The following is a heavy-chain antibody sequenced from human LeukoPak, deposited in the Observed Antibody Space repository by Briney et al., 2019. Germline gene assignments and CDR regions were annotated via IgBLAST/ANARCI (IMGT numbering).Heavy chain of an antibody. CDR3: AKKTPGTHPFDF. V-gene: IGHV3-23*01. CDR2: SGTAGDT. D-gene: IGHD6-13*01. J-gene: IGHJ4*02. Sequence: HAGGSLRLSCAASGFTFTSSAMNWVRQAPGKGLEWVSASGTAGDTYYADSVKGRFTISRDNSKNTLYLQMTSLGTEDTAVYYCAKKTPGTHPFDFWGQGTLVTVSP. CDR1: GFTFTSSA.